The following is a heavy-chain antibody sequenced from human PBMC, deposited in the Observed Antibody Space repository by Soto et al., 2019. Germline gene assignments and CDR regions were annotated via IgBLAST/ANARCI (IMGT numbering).Heavy chain of an antibody. CDR3: ARHVNSYYDILTGYSIRAIAFDY. J-gene: IGHJ4*02. CDR1: GGSISSSSYY. D-gene: IGHD3-9*01. Sequence: TLSLTCTVSGGSISSSSYYWGWIRQPPGKGLEWIGSIYYSGSTYYNPSLKSRVTISVDTSKNQFSLKLSSVTAADTAVYYCARHVNSYYDILTGYSIRAIAFDYWGQGTLVTVSS. CDR2: IYYSGST. V-gene: IGHV4-39*01.